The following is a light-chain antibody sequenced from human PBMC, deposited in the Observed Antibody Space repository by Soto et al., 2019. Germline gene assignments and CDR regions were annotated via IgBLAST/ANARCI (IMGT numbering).Light chain of an antibody. V-gene: IGLV2-14*01. CDR3: SSYTSSSTLV. Sequence: QSALTQPASVSGSPGQSITISCTETSSDFGGYNYVSWYQQHPDKAPKLMIYDVSNRPSGVSNRFSGSKSGNTASLTISGLQAEDEADYYCSSYTSSSTLVFGGGTKLTVL. J-gene: IGLJ2*01. CDR2: DVS. CDR1: SSDFGGYNY.